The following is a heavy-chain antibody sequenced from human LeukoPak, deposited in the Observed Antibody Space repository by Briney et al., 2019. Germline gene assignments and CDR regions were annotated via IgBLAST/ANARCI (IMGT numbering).Heavy chain of an antibody. CDR1: GDSISSSQW. Sequence: PSETLSLTCAVSGDSISSSQWWSWVRQPPGKGLEWVSSISSDSSYIYYADAVHGRFTVSRDNAKYSLYLQMNSLRAEDTAVYYCVRGSYGAYDYWGQGSLVTVSS. CDR2: ISSDSSYI. V-gene: IGHV3-21*01. D-gene: IGHD4-17*01. CDR3: VRGSYGAYDY. J-gene: IGHJ4*02.